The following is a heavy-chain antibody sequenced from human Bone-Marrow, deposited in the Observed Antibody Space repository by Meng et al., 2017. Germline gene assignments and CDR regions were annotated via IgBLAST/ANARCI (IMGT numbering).Heavy chain of an antibody. Sequence: GGSLRLSCAVYGGSFSGYYWSWIRQPPGKGLEWVGRIKSKTDGGTTDYAAPVKGRFTISRDDSKNTLYLQMNSLKTEDTAVYYCTTFVFTAISYFDYWGQGTLVTVSS. J-gene: IGHJ4*02. CDR1: GGSFSGYY. CDR2: IKSKTDGGTT. D-gene: IGHD3-9*01. V-gene: IGHV3-15*01. CDR3: TTFVFTAISYFDY.